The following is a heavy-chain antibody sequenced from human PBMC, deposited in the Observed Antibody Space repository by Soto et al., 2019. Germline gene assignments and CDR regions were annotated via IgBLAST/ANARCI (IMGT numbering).Heavy chain of an antibody. CDR1: GGSISSYY. V-gene: IGHV4-59*08. J-gene: IGHJ3*02. D-gene: IGHD4-17*01. CDR2: IYYSGST. Sequence: GSLRLSCTVSGGSISSYYWSWIRQPPGKGLEWIGYIYYSGSTNYNPSLKSRVTISVDTSKNQFSLKLSSVTAADTAVYYCARLMTTVVTDAFDIWGQGTMVTVSS. CDR3: ARLMTTVVTDAFDI.